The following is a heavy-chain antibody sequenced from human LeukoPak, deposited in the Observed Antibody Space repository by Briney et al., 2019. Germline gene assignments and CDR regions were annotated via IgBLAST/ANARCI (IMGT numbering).Heavy chain of an antibody. Sequence: WETLSLTCAVYGGSFSGYYWSWIRQPPGKGLEWIGEINHSGSTNYNPSLKSRVTISVDTSKNQFSLKLSSVTAVDTAVYYCARGIPGGLVWYFDLWGRGTLVTVSS. J-gene: IGHJ2*01. CDR1: GGSFSGYY. D-gene: IGHD2-2*02. CDR3: ARGIPGGLVWYFDL. CDR2: INHSGST. V-gene: IGHV4-34*01.